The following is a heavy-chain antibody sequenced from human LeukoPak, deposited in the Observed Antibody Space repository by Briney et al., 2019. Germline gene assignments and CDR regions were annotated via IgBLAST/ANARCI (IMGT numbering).Heavy chain of an antibody. Sequence: ASVKVSCKASGYTFTGYYIHWVRQAPGQGLEWMGWIKPNSGGTNYVQKFQGRVTMTRDTSISTAYMELSRLRSDDTAVYYCARVRLSYYHGSGSEGDAFDIWGQGTMVTVSS. D-gene: IGHD3-10*01. J-gene: IGHJ3*02. CDR2: IKPNSGGT. CDR1: GYTFTGYY. CDR3: ARVRLSYYHGSGSEGDAFDI. V-gene: IGHV1-2*02.